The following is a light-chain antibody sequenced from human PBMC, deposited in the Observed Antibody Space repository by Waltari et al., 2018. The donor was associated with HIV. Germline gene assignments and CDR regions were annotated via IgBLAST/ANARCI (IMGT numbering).Light chain of an antibody. CDR2: KAS. V-gene: IGKV1-5*03. CDR1: QNVDTW. Sequence: DIQMTQFPSSLSASVGDRVTITCRASQNVDTWLAWYQQRPGRAPKLLIYKASTLEYGVPARFSGSGSGTNFTLTINTLHPDDFATYYCQQYNSDFYTFGLGTRLDLK. CDR3: QQYNSDFYT. J-gene: IGKJ2*01.